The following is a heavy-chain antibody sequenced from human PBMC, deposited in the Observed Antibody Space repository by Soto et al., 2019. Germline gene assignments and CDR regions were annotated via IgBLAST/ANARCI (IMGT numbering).Heavy chain of an antibody. D-gene: IGHD3-3*01. Sequence: PSETLSLTCTVSGGSISSYYWSWIRQPPGKGLGWIGYIYYSGSTNYNPSLKSRVTISVDTSKNQFSLKLSSVTAADTAVYYCARGGREYDFWSGYLFDYWGQGTLVTVSS. CDR3: ARGGREYDFWSGYLFDY. CDR1: GGSISSYY. J-gene: IGHJ4*02. V-gene: IGHV4-59*01. CDR2: IYYSGST.